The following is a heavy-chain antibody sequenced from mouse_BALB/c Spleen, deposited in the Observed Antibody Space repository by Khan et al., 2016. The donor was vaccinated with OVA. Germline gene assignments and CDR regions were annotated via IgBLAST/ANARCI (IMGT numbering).Heavy chain of an antibody. CDR3: ASSLVDYYGLDY. CDR1: GFTFSSFA. D-gene: IGHD2-12*01. J-gene: IGHJ4*01. Sequence: EVELVESGGGVVKPGGSLKLSCSASGFTFSSFAMSWVRQTPEKRLEWVATISSGGHYTFYPDSVKGRVTISRDTARNTLYLQMSSLRSEDTAMYYCASSLVDYYGLDYWGQGTSVTVSS. V-gene: IGHV5-9-3*01. CDR2: ISSGGHYT.